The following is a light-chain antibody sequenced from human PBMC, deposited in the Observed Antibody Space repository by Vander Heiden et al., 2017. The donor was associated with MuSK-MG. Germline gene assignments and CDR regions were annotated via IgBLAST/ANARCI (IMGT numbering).Light chain of an antibody. CDR3: QQPSNWPPYT. Sequence: EIVSTQSPATLSLSPGERATLSCRASQSVSSYLAWYQQKPGQAPRLLIYDASNRATGIPARFSGSGYGKDFTLTISSREPEDFAVYYCQQPSNWPPYTFGQGTKMDIK. V-gene: IGKV3-11*01. CDR1: QSVSSY. J-gene: IGKJ2*01. CDR2: DAS.